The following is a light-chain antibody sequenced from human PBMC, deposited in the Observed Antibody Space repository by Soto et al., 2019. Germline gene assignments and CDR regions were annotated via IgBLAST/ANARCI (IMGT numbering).Light chain of an antibody. CDR1: QGIRND. Sequence: AIEMTQFPSSLSASVGDRVTITCRASQGIRNDLGWYQQKPGKVPKVLIYAASSLESGVPSRFSGSGSGTDFTLTISSLEPEDFATYYCLQDHNYPWTFGQGTKVEMK. CDR3: LQDHNYPWT. J-gene: IGKJ1*01. CDR2: AAS. V-gene: IGKV1-6*01.